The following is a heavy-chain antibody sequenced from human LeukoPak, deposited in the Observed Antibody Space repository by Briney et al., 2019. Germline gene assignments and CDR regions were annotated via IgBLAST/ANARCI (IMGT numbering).Heavy chain of an antibody. CDR3: ARLRDYVWGSYRFVFDY. CDR1: GGSISSSSYD. Sequence: SETLSLTCTVSGGSISSSSYDWGWIRQPPGKGLEWTGRIYYSGSTYYNPSLKSRITLPVDTSKNQFSLKLSSVTAADTAVYYCARLRDYVWGSYRFVFDYWGQGTLVTVSS. V-gene: IGHV4-39*01. CDR2: IYYSGST. D-gene: IGHD3-16*02. J-gene: IGHJ4*02.